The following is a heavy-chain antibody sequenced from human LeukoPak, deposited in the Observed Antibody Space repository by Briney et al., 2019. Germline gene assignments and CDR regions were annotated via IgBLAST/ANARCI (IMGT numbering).Heavy chain of an antibody. CDR2: TSSSDAGT. V-gene: IGHV3-23*01. CDR1: GFTFGSYA. J-gene: IGHJ4*02. D-gene: IGHD2-21*01. CDR3: AKAPVTSCRGAYCYPFDS. Sequence: GGSLRLSCRASGFTFGSYAMSWVRQTPGKGLEWVAATSSSDAGTYHADSVRGRFTISRDNSKNTLYLQMNSLRAEDAAVYFCAKAPVTSCRGAYCYPFDSWGQGTLVTVSS.